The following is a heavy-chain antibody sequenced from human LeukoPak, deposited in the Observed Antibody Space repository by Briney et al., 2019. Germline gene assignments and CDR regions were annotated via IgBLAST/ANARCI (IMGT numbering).Heavy chain of an antibody. D-gene: IGHD6-13*01. CDR1: GGSISSYY. CDR2: IYYSGST. Sequence: PSETLSLTCTVSGGSISSYYWSWIRQPPGKGLEWIEYIYYSGSTNYNPSLKSRVTISVDTSKNQFSLKLSSVTAADTAVYYCARRTAAGNYFDYWGQGTLVTVSS. J-gene: IGHJ4*02. V-gene: IGHV4-59*08. CDR3: ARRTAAGNYFDY.